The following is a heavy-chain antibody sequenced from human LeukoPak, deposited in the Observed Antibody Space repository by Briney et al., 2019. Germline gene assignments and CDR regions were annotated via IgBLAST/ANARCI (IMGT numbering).Heavy chain of an antibody. D-gene: IGHD6-6*01. J-gene: IGHJ3*02. CDR3: TRHGLVAARHAFDI. CDR1: YGSFSGYY. CDR2: INHNGNT. V-gene: IGHV4-34*01. Sequence: SETLSLTCTVFYGSFSGYYWTWIRQPPGKGLEWIGGINHNGNTNYNPSLKSRVTISVDTSKDQFSLKLSSVTAADTAVYYCTRHGLVAARHAFDIWDQVAMVTVSS.